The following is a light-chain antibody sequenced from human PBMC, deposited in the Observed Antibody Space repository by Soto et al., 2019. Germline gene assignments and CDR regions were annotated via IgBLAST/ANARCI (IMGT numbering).Light chain of an antibody. J-gene: IGKJ3*01. CDR1: QSISNY. CDR2: DAS. V-gene: IGKV3-11*01. CDR3: QRRSSWPFT. Sequence: EIVLTQSPATLSLSPGERATLSCRASQSISNYLAWYQQKPGQAPRRLIYDASNRATGIPGRFSGSGSGPDVTLTIRSLEPEDFAFYYCQRRSSWPFTFGPGTKVDI.